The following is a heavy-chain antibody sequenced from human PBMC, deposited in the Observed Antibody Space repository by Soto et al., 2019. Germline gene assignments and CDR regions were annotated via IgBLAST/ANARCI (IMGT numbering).Heavy chain of an antibody. Sequence: TLSLTCSISGDSVSSNSAAWNWIRQSPSRGLEWLGRTYYRSKWYNDYAVSVKSRITINPDTSKNQFSLQLNSVTPEDTAVYYCARGRAVAGTIYFDYWGQGTLVTVSS. CDR3: ARGRAVAGTIYFDY. V-gene: IGHV6-1*01. J-gene: IGHJ4*02. CDR2: TYYRSKWYN. CDR1: GDSVSSNSAA. D-gene: IGHD6-19*01.